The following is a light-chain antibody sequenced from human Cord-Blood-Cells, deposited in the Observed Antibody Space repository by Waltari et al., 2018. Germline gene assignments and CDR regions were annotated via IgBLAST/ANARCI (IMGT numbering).Light chain of an antibody. CDR2: EVS. CDR1: SSDVGGYNY. V-gene: IGLV2-8*01. Sequence: QSALTQPPSASGSPGQSVTISCTGTSSDVGGYNYVSWYQQHPGKAPKLMLDEVSKRPSGVPDRFSGSKSGNTASLTVSGLQAEDEADYYCSSYAGSNNYVFGTGTKVTVL. CDR3: SSYAGSNNYV. J-gene: IGLJ1*01.